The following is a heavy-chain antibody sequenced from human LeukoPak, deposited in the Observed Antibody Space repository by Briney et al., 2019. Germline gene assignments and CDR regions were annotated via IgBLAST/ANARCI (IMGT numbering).Heavy chain of an antibody. CDR2: ISGSGGST. V-gene: IGHV3-23*01. CDR3: AKASSGSSSWYSSFDY. J-gene: IGHJ4*02. CDR1: GFTFSSYA. D-gene: IGHD6-13*01. Sequence: PGGSLRLSCAASGFTFSSYAMSWVRQAPGKGLEWVSAISGSGGSTYYADSVKGRFTISRDNSKNTLYLQMNSLRAEDTAVYYCAKASSGSSSWYSSFDYWGQGTLVTVSS.